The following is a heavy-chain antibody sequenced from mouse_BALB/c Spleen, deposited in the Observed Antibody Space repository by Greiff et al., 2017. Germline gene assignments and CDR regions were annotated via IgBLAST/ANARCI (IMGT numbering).Heavy chain of an antibody. CDR2: INPNNGGT. CDR1: GYTFTDYN. D-gene: IGHD2-1*01. V-gene: IGHV1-18*01. J-gene: IGHJ3*01. CDR3: ARRGIYYGNYDWFAY. Sequence: EVKLVESGPELVKPGASVKIPCKASGYTFTDYNMDWVKQSHGKSLEWIGDINPNNGGTIYNQKFKGKATLTVDKSSSTAYMELRSLTSEDTAVYYCARRGIYYGNYDWFAYWGQGTLVTVSA.